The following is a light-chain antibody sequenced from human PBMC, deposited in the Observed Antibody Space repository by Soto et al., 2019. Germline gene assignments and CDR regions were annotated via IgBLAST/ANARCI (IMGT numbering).Light chain of an antibody. CDR3: SSYTSSSTL. Sequence: QSALTQPASLSGSPGQSITISCTGSSSDIGAYAYVSWFRQYPGKAPKLMISEVSDRPSGISSRFSGSKSGNTASLTISGLQTEDEADYYCSSYTSSSTLFGTGTKLTVL. CDR2: EVS. CDR1: SSDIGAYAY. J-gene: IGLJ1*01. V-gene: IGLV2-14*01.